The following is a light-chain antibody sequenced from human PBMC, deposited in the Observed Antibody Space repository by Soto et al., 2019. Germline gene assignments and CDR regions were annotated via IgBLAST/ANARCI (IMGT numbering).Light chain of an antibody. Sequence: DIQMTQSPSSLSASVGDRVTITFRASESIARHLNWYQQKPGKAPKLLIYAASSLQNGVPSRFSGGGSGTDFTLTISNLQTEDFATYYCQQTYSTLSITFGQGTRLEIK. CDR2: AAS. J-gene: IGKJ5*01. V-gene: IGKV1-39*01. CDR3: QQTYSTLSIT. CDR1: ESIARH.